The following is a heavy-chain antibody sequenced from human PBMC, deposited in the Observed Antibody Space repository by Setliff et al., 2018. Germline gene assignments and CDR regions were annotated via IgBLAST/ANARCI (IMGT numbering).Heavy chain of an antibody. J-gene: IGHJ4*02. CDR2: INRDGSNI. D-gene: IGHD7-27*01. CDR3: VMGPGALGPN. V-gene: IGHV3-74*01. CDR1: GFTFSSYW. Sequence: PGGSLRLSCAASGFTFSSYWMHWVRQAPGKGLVWVSHINRDGSNIRYVDSVKGRFTVSRDNAKKSLYLQMNGLRDEDTAVYYCVMGPGALGPNWGQGTLVTVSS.